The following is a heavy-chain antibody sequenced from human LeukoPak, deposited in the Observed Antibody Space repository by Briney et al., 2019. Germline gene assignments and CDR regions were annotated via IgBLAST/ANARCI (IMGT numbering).Heavy chain of an antibody. V-gene: IGHV1-18*01. CDR1: GHTFTSYG. CDR2: ISAYNGNT. J-gene: IGHJ5*02. D-gene: IGHD3-22*01. Sequence: ASVKVSCKASGHTFTSYGISWVRQPPGQGLEWMGWISAYNGNTNYAQKLQGRVTMTTDTSTSTAYMELRSLRSDDTAVYYCARDSMISAPYNWFDPWGQGTLVTVSS. CDR3: ARDSMISAPYNWFDP.